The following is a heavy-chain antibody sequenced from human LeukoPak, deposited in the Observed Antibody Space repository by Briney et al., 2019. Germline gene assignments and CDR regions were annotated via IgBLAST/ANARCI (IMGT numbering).Heavy chain of an antibody. CDR1: GYTLTELS. Sequence: ASVTVSCKVSGYTLTELSMHWVQQAPGKGLEWMGGFDPEDGETIYAQKFQGRVTMTEDTSTDTAYMELSSLRSEDTAVYYCATESSGWYTHFDYWGQGTLVTVSS. D-gene: IGHD6-19*01. V-gene: IGHV1-24*01. J-gene: IGHJ4*02. CDR2: FDPEDGET. CDR3: ATESSGWYTHFDY.